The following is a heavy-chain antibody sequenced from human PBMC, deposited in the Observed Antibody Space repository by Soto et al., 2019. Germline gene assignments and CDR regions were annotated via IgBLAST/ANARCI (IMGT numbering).Heavy chain of an antibody. D-gene: IGHD3-10*01. CDR2: MYHTGST. J-gene: IGHJ4*02. Sequence: QLHLHESGPGLVKPSETLSLSCSVSGDSITRSGFYWAWIRRPPGKELEWIGSMYHTGSTYYKPSLESRLSMSVDTSKSKSSLRLTYMTAADAGVYFCARVRGGDTHVFDFWGQGARVTVSS. CDR1: GDSITRSGFY. V-gene: IGHV4-39*01. CDR3: ARVRGGDTHVFDF.